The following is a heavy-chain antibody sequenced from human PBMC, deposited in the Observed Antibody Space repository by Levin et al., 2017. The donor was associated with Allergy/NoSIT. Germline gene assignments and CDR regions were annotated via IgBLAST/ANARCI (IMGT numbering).Heavy chain of an antibody. J-gene: IGHJ4*02. CDR2: IWYDGSNK. V-gene: IGHV3-33*01. D-gene: IGHD3-22*01. CDR1: GFTFSSYG. CDR3: ARAPGYYDSSGYYYGNFDY. Sequence: LGESLKISCAASGFTFSSYGMHWVRQAPGKGLEWVAVIWYDGSNKYYADSVKGRFTISRDNSKNTLYLQMNSLRAEDTAVYYCARAPGYYDSSGYYYGNFDYWGQGTLVTVSS.